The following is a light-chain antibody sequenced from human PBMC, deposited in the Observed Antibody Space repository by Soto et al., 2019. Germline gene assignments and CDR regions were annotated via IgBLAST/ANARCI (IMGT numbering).Light chain of an antibody. J-gene: IGKJ1*01. CDR3: QQYNSYWGT. V-gene: IGKV1-5*03. CDR2: KAS. Sequence: DIQMTQSPSTLSASLGDRVTITCRASQSISSWLAWYQQKPGKAPKLLIYKASSLESGVPSRFSGSGSGTEFTLTISSLQPDDFATYYCQQYNSYWGTFGQGTKV. CDR1: QSISSW.